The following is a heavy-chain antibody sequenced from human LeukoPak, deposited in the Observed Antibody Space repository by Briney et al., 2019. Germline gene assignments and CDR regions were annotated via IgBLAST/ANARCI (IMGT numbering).Heavy chain of an antibody. J-gene: IGHJ4*02. D-gene: IGHD1-26*01. CDR1: GFTFSSYA. Sequence: GGSLRLSCAASGFTFSSYAMSWVRQAPGKGLEWVSGISGSGDSTDYANSVKGRFTISRDNSKNTLYLQLNSLRAEDTAVYFCARGGGSANSGSNYGGQGTLVTVSS. CDR2: ISGSGDST. V-gene: IGHV3-23*01. CDR3: ARGGGSANSGSNY.